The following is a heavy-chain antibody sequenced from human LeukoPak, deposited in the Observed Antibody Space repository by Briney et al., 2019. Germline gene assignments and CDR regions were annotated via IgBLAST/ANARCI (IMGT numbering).Heavy chain of an antibody. V-gene: IGHV3-23*01. Sequence: GGSLRLSCAASGFTFSSDAMSWVRQAPGKGLEWVSAISGSDGSTYYADSVKGRFTISRDNSKNTLYLQMNSLRAEDTAVYHCAKVQYCSSTNCYLFDYWGQGTLVTVSS. CDR3: AKVQYCSSTNCYLFDY. D-gene: IGHD2-2*01. CDR2: ISGSDGST. CDR1: GFTFSSDA. J-gene: IGHJ4*02.